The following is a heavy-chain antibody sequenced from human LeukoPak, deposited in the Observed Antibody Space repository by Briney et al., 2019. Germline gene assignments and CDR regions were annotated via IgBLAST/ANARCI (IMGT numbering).Heavy chain of an antibody. V-gene: IGHV4-61*08. CDR1: GGSINSGGYY. D-gene: IGHD4-11*01. J-gene: IGHJ4*02. CDR3: ARDPAANNYAPSHFDY. CDR2: IYYSGST. Sequence: SETLSLTCTVSGGSINSGGYYCTWIRQHPGRGLEWIGYIYYSGSTNYNPSLKSRVTISVDTSKNQFSLKLSSVTAADTAVYYCARDPAANNYAPSHFDYWGQGTLVTVSS.